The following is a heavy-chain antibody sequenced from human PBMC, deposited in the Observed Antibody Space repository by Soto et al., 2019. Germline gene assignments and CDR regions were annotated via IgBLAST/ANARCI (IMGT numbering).Heavy chain of an antibody. CDR1: GYTFTSYG. CDR2: ISAYNGNT. CDR3: ARGKQLGKFPPPYPHDAFDI. Sequence: ASVKVSCKASGYTFTSYGISWVRQAPGQGLEWMGWISAYNGNTNYAQKLQGRVTMTTDTSTSTAYMELRSLRSDDTAVYYCARGKQLGKFPPPYPHDAFDIWGQGTMVTVSS. D-gene: IGHD6-13*01. J-gene: IGHJ3*02. V-gene: IGHV1-18*01.